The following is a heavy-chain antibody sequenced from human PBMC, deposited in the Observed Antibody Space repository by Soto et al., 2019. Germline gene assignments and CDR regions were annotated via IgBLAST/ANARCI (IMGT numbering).Heavy chain of an antibody. D-gene: IGHD4-17*01. CDR1: GGSISSYY. CDR3: ARVSIHDYGFPSHFDY. CDR2: IYYSGST. V-gene: IGHV4-59*01. J-gene: IGHJ4*02. Sequence: QVQLQESGPGLVKPSETLSLTCTVSGGSISSYYWSWIRQPPGKGLEWIGYIYYSGSTNNNPSLKSRVTISVDTSKNQFSLKLSSVTAADTAVYYCARVSIHDYGFPSHFDYWGQGTLVTVSS.